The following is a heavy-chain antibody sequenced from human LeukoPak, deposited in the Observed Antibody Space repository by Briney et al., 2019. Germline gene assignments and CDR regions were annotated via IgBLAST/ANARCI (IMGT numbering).Heavy chain of an antibody. D-gene: IGHD3-10*01. CDR2: IYTSGST. CDR3: AREDRYYYGSGSYYNTNASDI. V-gene: IGHV4-61*02. Sequence: SETLSLTCTVSGGSISSGSYYWSWIRQPAGKGLEWIGRIYTSGSTYYNPSLKSRVTISVDTSKNQFSLKLSSVTAADTAVYYCAREDRYYYGSGSYYNTNASDIWGQGTMVTVSS. J-gene: IGHJ3*02. CDR1: GGSISSGSYY.